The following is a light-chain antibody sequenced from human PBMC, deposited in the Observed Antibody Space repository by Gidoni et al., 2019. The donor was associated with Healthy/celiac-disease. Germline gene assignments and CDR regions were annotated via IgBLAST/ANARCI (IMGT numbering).Light chain of an antibody. CDR3: ATWDDSLSGWV. CDR2: TNN. V-gene: IGLV1-44*01. CDR1: NSNIGSNT. J-gene: IGLJ3*02. Sequence: QSVLTQPPSASGTPGQRVTISCSGSNSNIGSNTVNWYQQLPGTAPKLLMSTNNQRPSGVPDRFSGSKSGTSASLAISGLQSEDEADYYCATWDDSLSGWVFGGGTKLTVL.